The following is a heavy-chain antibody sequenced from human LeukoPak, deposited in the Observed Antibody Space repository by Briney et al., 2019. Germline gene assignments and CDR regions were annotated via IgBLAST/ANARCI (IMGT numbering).Heavy chain of an antibody. CDR2: IYSSGNT. D-gene: IGHD3/OR15-3a*01. CDR1: GFTVSNNY. Sequence: GGALRLSCAASGFTVSNNYMSWVRQAPGKGLEWVSVIYSSGNTYYADSVKGRFTITRDNSKNTLYLQMNSLRAEDTAVYYCARDGLDRGSREYYFDFWGQGTLVTVSS. CDR3: ARDGLDRGSREYYFDF. J-gene: IGHJ4*02. V-gene: IGHV3-53*01.